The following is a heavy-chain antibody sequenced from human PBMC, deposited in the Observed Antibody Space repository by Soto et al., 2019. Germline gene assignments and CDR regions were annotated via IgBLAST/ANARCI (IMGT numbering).Heavy chain of an antibody. J-gene: IGHJ5*02. CDR2: ISGYNGNT. CDR1: GYNFTSYG. D-gene: IGHD3-10*01. CDR3: AREAVGGGLVRGDHWFDP. Sequence: QVQLVQSGAEVKKPGASVKVSCKTSGYNFTSYGISWVRQAPGQGLEWMGWISGYNGNTNYAQKLQGRVTMTTDTPTSTAYRELRSLRSDDTAVYYCAREAVGGGLVRGDHWFDPWGQGTLVTVSS. V-gene: IGHV1-18*01.